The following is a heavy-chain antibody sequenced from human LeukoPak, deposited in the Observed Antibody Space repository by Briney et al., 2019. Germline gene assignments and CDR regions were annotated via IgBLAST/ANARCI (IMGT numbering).Heavy chain of an antibody. J-gene: IGHJ4*02. V-gene: IGHV3-30*03. Sequence: GGSLRLSCAASGFTFSSYGMHWVRQAPGKGLEWVAVISYDGSNKYYADSVKGRFTISRDNSKNALYLQLNSLRAEDTAVNYCASGESLFDYWGQGTLVTVSS. CDR1: GFTFSSYG. D-gene: IGHD1-26*01. CDR3: ASGESLFDY. CDR2: ISYDGSNK.